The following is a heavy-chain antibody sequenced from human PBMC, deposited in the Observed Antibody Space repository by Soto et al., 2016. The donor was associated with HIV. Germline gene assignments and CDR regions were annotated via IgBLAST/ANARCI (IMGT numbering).Heavy chain of an antibody. CDR2: ISGDALST. D-gene: IGHD3-9*01. V-gene: IGHV3-43*02. CDR3: ARDLPLYSDGTGSPDY. CDR1: GFTFHDYG. Sequence: EVQLVESGGSVVQPGGSLRLSCAASGFTFHDYGMHWVRQAPGKGLEWLSLISGDALSTYYADSVKGRFTISRDNSKNSLFLQMNSLATEDTALYYCARDLPLYSDGTGSPDYWGQGTLVTVSS. J-gene: IGHJ4*02.